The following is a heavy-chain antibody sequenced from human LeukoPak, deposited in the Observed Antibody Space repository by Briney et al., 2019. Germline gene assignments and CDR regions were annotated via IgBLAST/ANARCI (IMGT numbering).Heavy chain of an antibody. Sequence: SDTLSLTCAVYGGSFSGYYWSWLRQPPGKGLEWIGEINHSGSTNYNPSLKSRVTISVDTSKNQSSLKLSSVTAADTAVYYCAGEMTAGPSLYNWFDPWGQGTLVTVSS. J-gene: IGHJ5*02. V-gene: IGHV4-34*01. CDR3: AGEMTAGPSLYNWFDP. CDR2: INHSGST. CDR1: GGSFSGYY. D-gene: IGHD6-13*01.